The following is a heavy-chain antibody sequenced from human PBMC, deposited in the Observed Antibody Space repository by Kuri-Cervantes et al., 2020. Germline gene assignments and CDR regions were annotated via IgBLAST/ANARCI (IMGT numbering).Heavy chain of an antibody. J-gene: IGHJ3*02. V-gene: IGHV1-18*01. CDR1: GYTFTSYG. CDR2: ISAYNGNT. D-gene: IGHD1-26*01. CDR3: ARDCRPSGAPSNDAFDI. Sequence: ASVKVSCKASGYTFTSYGISWVRQAPGQGLEWMGWISAYNGNTNYAQKLQGRVTMTTDTSTSTAYMELRSLRSDDTALYYCARDCRPSGAPSNDAFDIWGQGTMVTVSS.